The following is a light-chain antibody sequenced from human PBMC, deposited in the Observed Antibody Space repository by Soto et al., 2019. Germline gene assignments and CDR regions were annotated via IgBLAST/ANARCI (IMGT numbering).Light chain of an antibody. Sequence: EIVLTQSPGTLSLSPGERATLSCRASQSVSSNYLAWYRQKPGQAPRLLIYGASTRVTGIPDRFSGSGSGTDFTLTISRLEPEDFAMYYCQQYGNSLAFGQGTKLEIK. V-gene: IGKV3-20*01. CDR3: QQYGNSLA. CDR1: QSVSSNY. CDR2: GAS. J-gene: IGKJ2*01.